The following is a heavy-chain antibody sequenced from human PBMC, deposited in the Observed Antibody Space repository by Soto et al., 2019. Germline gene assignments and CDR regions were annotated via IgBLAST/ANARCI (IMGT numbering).Heavy chain of an antibody. V-gene: IGHV5-51*01. CDR3: ARHRLYSSSWTTFDY. CDR1: GYSFATYW. Sequence: PGESLKISCKGSGYSFATYWIGWVRQMPGKGLEWMGIIYPPNSDSKYSPSFQGQVTISVDKSISTAYLQWSSLTASDTAVYYCARHRLYSSSWTTFDYWGQGTLVTVSS. J-gene: IGHJ4*02. CDR2: IYPPNSDS. D-gene: IGHD6-13*01.